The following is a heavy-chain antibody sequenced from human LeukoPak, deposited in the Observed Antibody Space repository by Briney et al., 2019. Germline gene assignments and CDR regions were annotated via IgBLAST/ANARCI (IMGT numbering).Heavy chain of an antibody. CDR1: GYTFSTYS. J-gene: IGHJ3*02. Sequence: GASLKLSCTASGYTFSTYSMNWVRQAPGQGLEWISYTSSSSSIIYYADSVKGRFTISRDNAKNSLYLQMNSLRAEDTGAYYCAILAHDAFDIWGEGTLVTVSS. V-gene: IGHV3-48*01. D-gene: IGHD1-26*01. CDR2: TSSSSSII. CDR3: AILAHDAFDI.